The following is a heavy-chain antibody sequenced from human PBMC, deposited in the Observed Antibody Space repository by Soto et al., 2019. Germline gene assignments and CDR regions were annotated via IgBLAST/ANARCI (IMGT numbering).Heavy chain of an antibody. J-gene: IGHJ5*02. CDR3: DRHLGIRIAPAGTEGWFDT. Sequence: PSETLSLTCAVYGGSFSGYYWSWIRQPPGKGLEWIGEINHSGSTNYNPSLKSRVTISVDTSKNQFSLKLSSVTAADTAVDYCDRHLGIRIAPAGTEGWFDTWGQGTLVTVSS. CDR1: GGSFSGYY. CDR2: INHSGST. V-gene: IGHV4-34*01. D-gene: IGHD6-13*01.